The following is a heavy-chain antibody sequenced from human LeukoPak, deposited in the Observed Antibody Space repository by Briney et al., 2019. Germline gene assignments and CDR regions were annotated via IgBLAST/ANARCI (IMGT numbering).Heavy chain of an antibody. Sequence: GGSLRLSCAASGFTFSSYGMHWVRQAPGKGLEWVAFIRYDGSNKYYADSVKGRFTISRDNSKNTLYLQMNSLRAEDTAVYYCARARSSYGYGDAFDIWGQGTMVSVSS. D-gene: IGHD5-18*01. CDR3: ARARSSYGYGDAFDI. CDR2: IRYDGSNK. CDR1: GFTFSSYG. V-gene: IGHV3-30*02. J-gene: IGHJ3*02.